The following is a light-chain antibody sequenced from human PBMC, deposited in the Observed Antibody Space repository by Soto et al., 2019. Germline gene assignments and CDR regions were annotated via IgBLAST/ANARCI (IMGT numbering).Light chain of an antibody. V-gene: IGLV2-23*01. Sequence: QSALTQPDSVSGSPGQSITISCTGTSSDVGSYNLVSWYQQHPGKAPKLMIYEGSKRPSGVSNRFSGSKSGNTASLTISGLQAEDEADYYCCSYAGSQKVFGGGTKVTVL. CDR1: SSDVGSYNL. J-gene: IGLJ2*01. CDR2: EGS. CDR3: CSYAGSQKV.